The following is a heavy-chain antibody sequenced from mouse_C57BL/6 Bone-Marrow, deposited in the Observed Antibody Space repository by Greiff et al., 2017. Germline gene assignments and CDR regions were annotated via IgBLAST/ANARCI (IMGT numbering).Heavy chain of an antibody. CDR2: ISSGGSYT. CDR3: ARRGDGRDWYFDV. V-gene: IGHV5-6*02. Sequence: EVKLMESGGDLVKPGGSLKLSCAASGFTFSSYGMSWVRQTPDKRLEWVATISSGGSYTYYPDSVKGRFTISRDNAKNTLYLQMSSLKSEDTAMDYCARRGDGRDWYFDVWGTGTTVTVSA. CDR1: GFTFSSYG. J-gene: IGHJ1*03.